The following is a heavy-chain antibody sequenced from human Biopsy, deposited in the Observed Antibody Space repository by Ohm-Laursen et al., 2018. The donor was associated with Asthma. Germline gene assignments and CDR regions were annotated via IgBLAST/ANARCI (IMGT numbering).Heavy chain of an antibody. Sequence: SSVKVSCKTSGYTFNSAGITWVRQAPGQGLEWMGWTSVYNGNTKVAQKLQDRVTVITDTSTSTAYMELRSLRSDDTAVYFCARAVDYSHYYGIDVWGQGTTVTVS. CDR3: ARAVDYSHYYGIDV. J-gene: IGHJ6*02. D-gene: IGHD3-10*01. V-gene: IGHV1-18*01. CDR1: GYTFNSAG. CDR2: TSVYNGNT.